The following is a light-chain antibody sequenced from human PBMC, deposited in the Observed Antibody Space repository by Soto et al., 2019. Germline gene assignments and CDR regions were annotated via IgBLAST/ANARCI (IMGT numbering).Light chain of an antibody. CDR3: CSYSGIVRHVL. J-gene: IGLJ2*01. Sequence: QSVLTQPASVSGSPGQSITISCTGTSSDVGGYNLVSWYQHHPGRAPKIIIYEGSRRPPGVSSRFSASKSGNTASLTISGLQAEDEAEYHCCSYSGIVRHVLFGGGTKLTVL. CDR1: SSDVGGYNL. CDR2: EGS. V-gene: IGLV2-23*01.